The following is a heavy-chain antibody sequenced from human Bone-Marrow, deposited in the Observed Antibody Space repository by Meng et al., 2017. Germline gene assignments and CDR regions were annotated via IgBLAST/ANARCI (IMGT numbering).Heavy chain of an antibody. V-gene: IGHV4-38-2*02. J-gene: IGHJ5*02. D-gene: IGHD6-13*01. Sequence: SETLSLTCTVSGGSISSYYWSWIRQPPGKGLEWIGSIYHSGSTYYNPSLKSRVTISVDTSKNQFSLKLSSVTAADTAVYYCARDGLGSSWYWGWFDPWGQGTLVTVSS. CDR3: ARDGLGSSWYWGWFDP. CDR2: IYHSGST. CDR1: GGSISSYY.